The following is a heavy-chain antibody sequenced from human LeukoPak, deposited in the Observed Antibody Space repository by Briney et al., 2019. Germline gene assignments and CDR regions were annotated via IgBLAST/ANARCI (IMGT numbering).Heavy chain of an antibody. CDR1: GYTFTGYF. CDR2: INPNSGGT. D-gene: IGHD6-19*01. J-gene: IGHJ4*02. V-gene: IGHV1-2*02. Sequence: GASVKVSCKSSGYTFTGYFVHWVRQAPGQGLEWMVWINPNSGGTNYAQKFQGRVTMTRDTSISIAYMELSRLRSDDTAVYYCARGVAGTPLTDYWGQGTLVTVSS. CDR3: ARGVAGTPLTDY.